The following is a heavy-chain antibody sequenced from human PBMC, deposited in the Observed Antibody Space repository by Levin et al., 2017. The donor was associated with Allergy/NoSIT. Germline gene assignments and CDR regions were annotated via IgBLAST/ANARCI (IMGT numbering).Heavy chain of an antibody. Sequence: PGGSLRLSCAASGFTFSSYSMNWVRQAPGKGLEWVSSISSSSSYIYYADSVKGRFTISRDNAKNSLYLQMNSLRAEDTAVYYCARGDTAMVQLMDYWGQGTLVTVSS. J-gene: IGHJ4*02. CDR3: ARGDTAMVQLMDY. V-gene: IGHV3-21*01. D-gene: IGHD5-18*01. CDR1: GFTFSSYS. CDR2: ISSSSSYI.